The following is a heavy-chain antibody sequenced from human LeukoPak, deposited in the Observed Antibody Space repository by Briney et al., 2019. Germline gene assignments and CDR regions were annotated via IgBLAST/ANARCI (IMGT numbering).Heavy chain of an antibody. CDR2: IYTSGST. V-gene: IGHV4-4*07. CDR1: GGSISSYY. Sequence: SETLSLTCTVSGGSISSYYWSWIRQPAGKGLEWIGRIYTSGSTNYNPSLKSRVTISVDTSKNQFSLKLSSVTAADTAVYYCARDELLWFGEFRYNWFDPWGQGTLVTVSS. CDR3: ARDELLWFGEFRYNWFDP. J-gene: IGHJ5*02. D-gene: IGHD3-10*01.